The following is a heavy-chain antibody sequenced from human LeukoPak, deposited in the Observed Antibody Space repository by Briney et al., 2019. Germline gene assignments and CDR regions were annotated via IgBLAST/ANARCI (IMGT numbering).Heavy chain of an antibody. CDR3: ATRPYSGTSFDY. V-gene: IGHV1-2*02. CDR1: GYTFTGYY. J-gene: IGHJ4*02. D-gene: IGHD1-26*01. CDR2: INPNSGGT. Sequence: GASVKVSCKASGYTFTGYYMHWVRQAPGQWLEWMGWINPNSGGTNYAQKFQGRVTMTRDTSISTAYMELSRLRSDDTAVYYCATRPYSGTSFDYWGQGTLVTVSS.